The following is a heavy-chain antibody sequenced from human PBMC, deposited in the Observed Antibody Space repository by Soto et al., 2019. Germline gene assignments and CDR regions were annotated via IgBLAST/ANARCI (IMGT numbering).Heavy chain of an antibody. D-gene: IGHD1-7*01. Sequence: SETLSLTCTVSGGSVSSFYWSWIRQPPGKGLEWIAYISYSGSTNYNPSLKSRVTISIDLSRNQFSLKVNSVTAADTAVYYCARGTTPNDYWGPGTLVTVSS. CDR2: ISYSGST. V-gene: IGHV4-59*02. CDR3: ARGTTPNDY. J-gene: IGHJ4*02. CDR1: GGSVSSFY.